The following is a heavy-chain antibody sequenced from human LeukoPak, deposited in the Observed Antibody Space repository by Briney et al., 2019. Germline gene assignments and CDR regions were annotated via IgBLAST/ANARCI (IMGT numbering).Heavy chain of an antibody. V-gene: IGHV1-69*05. CDR2: IIPIFGTP. Sequence: ASVKVSCKASGGTFSTYGISWVRQAPGQGLEWVGRIIPIFGTPNYAQKFQGRLTITTDESTSTAYMELSSLRFEATAVYYCARDPAALDYYGSGSYRGWFDPWGQGTLVTVFS. CDR3: ARDPAALDYYGSGSYRGWFDP. CDR1: GGTFSTYG. D-gene: IGHD3-10*01. J-gene: IGHJ5*02.